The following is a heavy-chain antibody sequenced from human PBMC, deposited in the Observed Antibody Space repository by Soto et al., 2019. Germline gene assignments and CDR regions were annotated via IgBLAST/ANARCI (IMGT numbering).Heavy chain of an antibody. CDR2: ISGSGSKT. CDR3: AKDYGDYPFDP. CDR1: GFTFSTYA. J-gene: IGHJ5*02. Sequence: GGSLRLSCVVSGFTFSTYAFSWVRQAPGKGLEWVSGISGSGSKTYYADSVKGRFTISRDNSKNTLYLQMNSLRAEDTAVYYCAKDYGDYPFDPWGQGTLVTVSS. V-gene: IGHV3-23*01. D-gene: IGHD4-17*01.